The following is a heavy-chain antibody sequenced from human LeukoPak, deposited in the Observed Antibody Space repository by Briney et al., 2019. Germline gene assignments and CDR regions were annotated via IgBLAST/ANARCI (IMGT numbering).Heavy chain of an antibody. CDR1: GGSIDNYY. D-gene: IGHD6-13*01. CDR3: AATRKQLVYDGWFDP. V-gene: IGHV4-4*07. CDR2: VYSAGA. J-gene: IGHJ5*02. Sequence: PSETLSFTCTVSGGSIDNYYWSWIRQPAGKGLEWIGRVYSAGAIYTPSLKSRVSMSLDTSRNQLSLKVTSVTAADTAVYYCAATRKQLVYDGWFDPWGQGTLVTVSS.